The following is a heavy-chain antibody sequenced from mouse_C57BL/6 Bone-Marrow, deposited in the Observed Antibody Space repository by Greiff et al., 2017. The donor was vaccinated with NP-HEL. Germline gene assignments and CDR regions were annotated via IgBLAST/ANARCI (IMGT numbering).Heavy chain of an antibody. J-gene: IGHJ1*03. CDR3: ARHGWLRRGYWYFDV. D-gene: IGHD2-2*01. Sequence: QVQLKESGPGLVAPSQSLSITCTVSGFSLTSYGVHWVRQPPGKGLEWLVVIWSDGSTTYNSALKSRLSISKDNSKSQVFLKMNSLQTDDTAMYYGARHGWLRRGYWYFDVWGTGTTVTVSS. CDR2: IWSDGST. V-gene: IGHV2-6-1*01. CDR1: GFSLTSYG.